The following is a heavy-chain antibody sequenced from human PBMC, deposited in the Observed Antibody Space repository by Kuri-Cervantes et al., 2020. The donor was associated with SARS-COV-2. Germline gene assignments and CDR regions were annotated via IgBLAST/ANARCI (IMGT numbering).Heavy chain of an antibody. CDR3: AGHTATTTLYGWFDP. J-gene: IGHJ5*02. V-gene: IGHV1-18*04. D-gene: IGHD4-11*01. CDR1: GYTFTSYG. Sequence: ASVKVSCKASGYTFTSYGISWVRQAPGQGLEWMGWISAYNGNTNYAQKLQGRVTMTTDTSTSTAYMELRSLRSDDTAVYYCAGHTATTTLYGWFDPWGQGTLVTVSS. CDR2: ISAYNGNT.